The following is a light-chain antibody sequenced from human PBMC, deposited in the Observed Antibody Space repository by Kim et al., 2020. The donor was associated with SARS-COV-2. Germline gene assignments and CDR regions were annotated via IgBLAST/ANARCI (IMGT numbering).Light chain of an antibody. V-gene: IGKV3-20*01. CDR3: QRYGYSTWT. Sequence: EMELTQSPGTLSLSPGERATLSCRASQSINNNYLAWYQKKVGQPPRLLIYGASSRATGIPGRFSGSGSGTDFTLTISSLEAEDFAVYYCQRYGYSTWTFGPGTKVEIK. J-gene: IGKJ1*01. CDR2: GAS. CDR1: QSINNNY.